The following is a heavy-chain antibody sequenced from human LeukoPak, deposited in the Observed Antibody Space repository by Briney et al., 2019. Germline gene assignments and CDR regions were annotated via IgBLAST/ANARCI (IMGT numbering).Heavy chain of an antibody. CDR1: GGSFSGYY. D-gene: IGHD3-10*01. CDR3: ARRRVKLWLGEATYYFDY. V-gene: IGHV4-34*01. J-gene: IGHJ4*02. CDR2: INHSGST. Sequence: SETLSLTCAVYGGSFSGYYWSWIRQPPGKGLEWIGEINHSGSTNYNPSLKSRVTISVDTSKNQFSLKLSSVTAADTAVYYCARRRVKLWLGEATYYFDYWGQGTLVTVSS.